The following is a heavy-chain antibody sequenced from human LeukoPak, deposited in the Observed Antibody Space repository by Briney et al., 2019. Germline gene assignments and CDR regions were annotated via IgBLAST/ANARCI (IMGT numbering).Heavy chain of an antibody. CDR3: ARLVAAAGTSD. CDR1: GFTFSSYW. D-gene: IGHD6-13*01. Sequence: GGSLRLSCAASGFTFSSYWMHWVRQVPGKGLVWVSRIYSDGSITSYADSVKGRFTISRDNAKNSLYLQMNSLRAEDTAVYYCARLVAAAGTSDWGQGTLVTVSS. J-gene: IGHJ4*02. V-gene: IGHV3-74*01. CDR2: IYSDGSIT.